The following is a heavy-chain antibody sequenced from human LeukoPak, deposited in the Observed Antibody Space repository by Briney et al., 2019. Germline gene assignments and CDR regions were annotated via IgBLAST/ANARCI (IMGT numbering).Heavy chain of an antibody. J-gene: IGHJ4*02. CDR2: MYTSGST. CDR1: GDSMSSGNYY. D-gene: IGHD1-26*01. Sequence: SQTLSLTCTVSGDSMSSGNYYWSWIRQPAGTGPEWIGRMYTSGSTNYNPSLKSRVIISVDTSKNQFSLQLNSVTAADTAVYYCARGVGTTNFDYWGQGTLVTVSS. CDR3: ARGVGTTNFDY. V-gene: IGHV4-61*02.